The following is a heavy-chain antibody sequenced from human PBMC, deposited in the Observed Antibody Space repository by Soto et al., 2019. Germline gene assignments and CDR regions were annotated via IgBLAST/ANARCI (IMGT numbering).Heavy chain of an antibody. Sequence: QVHLVESGGGVVQPGMSLRLSCAASGFTFRTQGMHWVRQAPGKGLEWVAGISYDGKNKHYADSVKGLFTISRDNSKITLYLQMSNPRAEVTTMYYCVRDTVGELGGRHYSYYGADVWGQGTTVTGSS. V-gene: IGHV3-30*03. CDR2: ISYDGKNK. D-gene: IGHD3-10*01. CDR3: VRDTVGELGGRHYSYYGADV. J-gene: IGHJ6*02. CDR1: GFTFRTQG.